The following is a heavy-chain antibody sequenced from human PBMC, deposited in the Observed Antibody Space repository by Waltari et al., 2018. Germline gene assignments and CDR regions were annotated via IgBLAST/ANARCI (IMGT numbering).Heavy chain of an antibody. J-gene: IGHJ3*02. CDR2: IYPGDSDT. V-gene: IGHV5-51*01. D-gene: IGHD4-17*01. CDR1: GYSFTSYW. CDR3: ARAPTVVTLNRAFDI. Sequence: EVQLVQSGAEVKKPGESLKISCKGSGYSFTSYWIGWVRQMPGKGLEWMGIIYPGDSDTRSSPSFQGKVTISADKSISTAYLQWSSLKASDTAMYYCARAPTVVTLNRAFDIWGQGTMVTVSS.